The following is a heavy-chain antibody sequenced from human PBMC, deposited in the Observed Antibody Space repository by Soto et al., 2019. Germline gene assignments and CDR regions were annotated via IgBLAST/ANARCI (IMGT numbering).Heavy chain of an antibody. Sequence: GGSLRLSCAASGFTFSSYAMSWVRQAPGKGLEWVSGISGSGGSTYYADSVKGRFTISRDNSKNTLYLQMNSLRAEDTAVYYCAKDHSCSSTSCYSLGAFDIWGQGTMVTVSS. CDR1: GFTFSSYA. V-gene: IGHV3-23*01. CDR3: AKDHSCSSTSCYSLGAFDI. D-gene: IGHD2-2*01. CDR2: ISGSGGST. J-gene: IGHJ3*02.